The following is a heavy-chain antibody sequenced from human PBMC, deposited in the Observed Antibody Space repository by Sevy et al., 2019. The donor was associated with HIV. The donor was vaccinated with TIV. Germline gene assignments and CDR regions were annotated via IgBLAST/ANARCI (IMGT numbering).Heavy chain of an antibody. V-gene: IGHV3-30*03. CDR2: ISYDGRNTK. D-gene: IGHD3-16*01. CDR3: ARDRGEILSSAFDY. J-gene: IGHJ4*02. Sequence: GGSLRLSCVGSGFSFSDRRMHWVRQAPGKGLEWMAVISYDGRNTKYKADSVKGRFTISRDNSKNTLYLQMNSLRAEDTAIYYCARDRGEILSSAFDYWGQGTLVTVSS. CDR1: GFSFSDRR.